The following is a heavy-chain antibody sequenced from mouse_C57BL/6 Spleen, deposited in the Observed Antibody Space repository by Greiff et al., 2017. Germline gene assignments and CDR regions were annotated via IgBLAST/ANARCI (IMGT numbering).Heavy chain of an antibody. Sequence: VQLQQPGAELVMPGASVKLSCKASGYTFTSYWMHWVKQRPGQGLEWIGEIDPSDSYTNYNQKFKGKSTLTVDKSSSTAYMQLSSLTSEDSAVYYCARVSTMVTTGRRVCAYWGQGTLVTVSA. D-gene: IGHD2-2*01. CDR3: ARVSTMVTTGRRVCAY. J-gene: IGHJ3*01. CDR2: IDPSDSYT. V-gene: IGHV1-69*01. CDR1: GYTFTSYW.